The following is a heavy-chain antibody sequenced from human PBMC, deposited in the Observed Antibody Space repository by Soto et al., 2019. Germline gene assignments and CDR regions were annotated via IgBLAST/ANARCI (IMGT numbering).Heavy chain of an antibody. CDR2: IIPIFGTA. J-gene: IGHJ5*02. V-gene: IGHV1-69*13. CDR1: GGTFSRYA. CDR3: ARGQNLTVGSFDP. D-gene: IGHD3-22*01. Sequence: SVKVSCKASGGTFSRYAISWVRQAPGQGLEWMGGIIPIFGTANYAQKFQGRVTITADESTSTAYMELSSLRSEDTAVYYCARGQNLTVGSFDPWGQGTLVTVSS.